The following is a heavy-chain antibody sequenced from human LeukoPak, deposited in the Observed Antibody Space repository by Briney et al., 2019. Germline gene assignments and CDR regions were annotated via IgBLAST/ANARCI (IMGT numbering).Heavy chain of an antibody. CDR1: GFTFSNAW. V-gene: IGHV3-15*01. Sequence: GGSLRLSCAASGFTFSNAWMSWVRQAPGKRLEWVGRIKSKTDGGTTDYAAPVKGRFTISRDDSKNTLYLQMNSLKTEDTAVYYCTTVGAYGSGSELDYWGQGTLVTVSS. CDR3: TTVGAYGSGSELDY. J-gene: IGHJ4*02. D-gene: IGHD3-10*01. CDR2: IKSKTDGGTT.